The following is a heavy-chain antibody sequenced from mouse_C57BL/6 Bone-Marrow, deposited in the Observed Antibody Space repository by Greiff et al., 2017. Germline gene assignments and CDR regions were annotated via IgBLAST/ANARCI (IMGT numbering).Heavy chain of an antibody. CDR1: GYTFTSYG. D-gene: IGHD1-1*01. J-gene: IGHJ1*03. CDR3: ARSTVVAPQYWYFDV. CDR2: IYPRSGNT. Sequence: QVQLQQSGAELARPGASVKLSCKASGYTFTSYGISWVKQRTGQGLEWIGEIYPRSGNTYYNEKFKGKATLNADKSSSTAYMELRSLTSEDSAVYFCARSTVVAPQYWYFDVWGTGTTVTVSS. V-gene: IGHV1-81*01.